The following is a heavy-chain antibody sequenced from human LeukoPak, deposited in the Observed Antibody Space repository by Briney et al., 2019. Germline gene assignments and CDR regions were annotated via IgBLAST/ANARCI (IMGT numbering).Heavy chain of an antibody. CDR3: TKSGSYRGHFDY. CDR1: GGSISSSNYY. Sequence: KTSETLSLTCTVSGGSISSSNYYWGWIRQPPGKGLAWIGSIYYSGSTYYNPSLKSRVTILVDSSKNRFSLKLSSVTAADTAVYYCTKSGSYRGHFDYWGQGTLVTVSS. D-gene: IGHD1-26*01. V-gene: IGHV4-39*01. J-gene: IGHJ4*02. CDR2: IYYSGST.